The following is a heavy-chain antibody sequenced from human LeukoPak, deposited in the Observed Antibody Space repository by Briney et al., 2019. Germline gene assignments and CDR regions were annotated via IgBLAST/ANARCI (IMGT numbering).Heavy chain of an antibody. D-gene: IGHD3-10*01. CDR2: INPSGGST. V-gene: IGHV1-46*01. CDR1: GYTFTIYY. CDR3: ARGPRITLIRGGQWYYYMDV. J-gene: IGHJ6*03. Sequence: ASVKVSCKASGYTFTIYYIHWVRQAPGQGLEWMGLINPSGGSTNYAQKFQGRVTMTRDTSTSTVYMELSSLRSEDTAVYYCARGPRITLIRGGQWYYYMDVWGKGTTVTVSS.